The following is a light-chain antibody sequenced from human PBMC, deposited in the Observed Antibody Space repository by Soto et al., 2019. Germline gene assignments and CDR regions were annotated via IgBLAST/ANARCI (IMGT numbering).Light chain of an antibody. J-gene: IGLJ1*01. V-gene: IGLV2-23*02. CDR3: CSYAGSGTNV. CDR2: DVS. CDR1: SSNVGNFNV. Sequence: QSALAQPAPVSGSPGQSITISCTGTSSNVGNFNVVSWYQQHPGKAPKVIIYDVSERPSGVSHRSSGSKSGNTASLTISGLQAEDEANYYCCSYAGSGTNVFGTGTKVTVL.